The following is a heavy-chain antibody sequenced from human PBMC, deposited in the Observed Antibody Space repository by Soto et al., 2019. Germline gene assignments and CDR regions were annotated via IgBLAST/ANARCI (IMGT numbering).Heavy chain of an antibody. J-gene: IGHJ4*02. V-gene: IGHV4-34*01. CDR3: VRGQWLPRGEN. D-gene: IGHD6-19*01. Sequence: TLSLTCGVSGGSFSGFFWTWIRQSPGKGLEWIGEINHSGSTNYNPSLKSRATISGDASENQFSLRLTSMTAADTAVYYCVRGQWLPRGENWGQGTLVTVSS. CDR2: INHSGST. CDR1: GGSFSGFF.